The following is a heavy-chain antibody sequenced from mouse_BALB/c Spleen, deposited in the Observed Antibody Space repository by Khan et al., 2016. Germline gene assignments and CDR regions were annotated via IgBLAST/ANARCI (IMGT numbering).Heavy chain of an antibody. CDR3: VRRLYYYGSSRFDY. D-gene: IGHD1-1*01. Sequence: QVQLQQSGAELARPGASVKLSCKASGYTSTSYWMQWVKQRPGQGLEWIGAIYPGDGDTRYTQKFKGKATLTADKSSSTAYMQLSSLASEDSAVYYCVRRLYYYGSSRFDYWGQGTTLTVSS. CDR1: GYTSTSYW. J-gene: IGHJ2*01. CDR2: IYPGDGDT. V-gene: IGHV1-87*01.